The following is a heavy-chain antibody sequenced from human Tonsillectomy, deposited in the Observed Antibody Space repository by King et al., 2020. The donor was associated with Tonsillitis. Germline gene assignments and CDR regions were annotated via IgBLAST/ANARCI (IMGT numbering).Heavy chain of an antibody. J-gene: IGHJ4*02. CDR3: ARGWDSSGYYSNFDK. CDR2: VLHDGHNK. D-gene: IGHD3-22*01. CDR1: GFSFASYA. V-gene: IGHV3-30*04. Sequence: VQLVESGGGVVQPEKSLRLSCAVSGFSFASYAFHWVRQPPGKGLEWVALVLHDGHNKYYTDSVKGRFTISRDNSNNSLYLEMNNLRPDDTAVYFCARGWDSSGYYSNFDKWGQGTRVTVSS.